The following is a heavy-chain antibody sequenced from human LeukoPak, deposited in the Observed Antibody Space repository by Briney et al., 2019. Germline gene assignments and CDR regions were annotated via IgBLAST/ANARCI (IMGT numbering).Heavy chain of an antibody. CDR2: IWYDGSNK. CDR3: AREGRCGGDCYYDY. J-gene: IGHJ4*02. V-gene: IGHV3-33*01. CDR1: GFTFSSYG. Sequence: GGSLRLSCAASGFTFSSYGMHWVRQAPGKGPEWVAVIWYDGSNKYYADSVKGRFTISRDNSKNTLYLQMNSLRAEDTAVYYCAREGRCGGDCYYDYWGQGTLVTVSS. D-gene: IGHD2-21*02.